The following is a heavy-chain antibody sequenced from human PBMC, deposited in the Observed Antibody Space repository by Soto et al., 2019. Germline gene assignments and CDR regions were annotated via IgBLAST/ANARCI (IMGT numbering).Heavy chain of an antibody. Sequence: SETLSLTCAVYGGSFSGYYWSWIRQPPGKGLEWIGEINHSGSTNYNPSLKSRVTISVDTSKNQFSLKLSSVTAADTAVYYCARGPGYYDSSGYYYGFDYWGQGTLVTVSS. J-gene: IGHJ4*02. CDR1: GGSFSGYY. CDR2: INHSGST. CDR3: ARGPGYYDSSGYYYGFDY. V-gene: IGHV4-34*01. D-gene: IGHD3-22*01.